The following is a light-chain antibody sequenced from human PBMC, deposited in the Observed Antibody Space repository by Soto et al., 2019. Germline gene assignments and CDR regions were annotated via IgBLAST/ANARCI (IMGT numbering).Light chain of an antibody. CDR2: DDS. V-gene: IGKV1-5*01. Sequence: DIQMTQSPSTLSASVGDRVTITCRASQTITRWMAWYQQKPGKAPKLLIYDDSTLESGVPSRFSGSRSGTEFTLTISSLQPDDFATYYCQQYNSLWTFGQGTKVDIK. CDR1: QTITRW. J-gene: IGKJ1*01. CDR3: QQYNSLWT.